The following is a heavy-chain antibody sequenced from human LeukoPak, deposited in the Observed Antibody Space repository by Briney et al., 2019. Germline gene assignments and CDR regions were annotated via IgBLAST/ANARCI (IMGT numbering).Heavy chain of an antibody. Sequence: GGSLRLSCAASGFTVSSNYMSWVRQAPGKGLEWVSVISANSGSVGYADSVQGRFTISRDNARNSLYLQMNSLGAEDTALYYCAKVYGSLSYGMDVWGQGTTVTVSS. V-gene: IGHV3-9*01. CDR1: GFTVSSNY. CDR3: AKVYGSLSYGMDV. CDR2: ISANSGSV. D-gene: IGHD1-26*01. J-gene: IGHJ6*02.